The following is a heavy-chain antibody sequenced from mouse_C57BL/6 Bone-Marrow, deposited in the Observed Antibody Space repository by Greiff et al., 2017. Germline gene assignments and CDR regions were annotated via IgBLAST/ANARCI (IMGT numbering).Heavy chain of an antibody. D-gene: IGHD1-1*01. CDR1: GYTFTSYG. V-gene: IGHV1-81*01. CDR2: ICPRSGNT. Sequence: QVQLKESGAELARPGASVKLSCKASGYTFTSYGISWVKQRTGQGLEWIGEICPRSGNTYYNEKFKGKGTLTADKSSSTAYMELRSLTSEDSAVYFCAREAITTVVATDWYFDVWGTGTTVTVSS. J-gene: IGHJ1*03. CDR3: AREAITTVVATDWYFDV.